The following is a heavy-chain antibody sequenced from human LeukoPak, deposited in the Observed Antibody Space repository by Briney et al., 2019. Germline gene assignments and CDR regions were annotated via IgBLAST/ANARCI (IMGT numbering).Heavy chain of an antibody. V-gene: IGHV4-39*01. CDR3: ARQILGYGDQGGYFDY. Sequence: SETLSLTCTVSGDSISSNTYYWGWIRQPPGKGLEWIGSIYYSGNTFYNPSLKSRVTISVDTSKNHFSLRLTSVTAAGTAVYFCARQILGYGDQGGYFDYWGQGTLVTVS. J-gene: IGHJ4*02. CDR2: IYYSGNT. D-gene: IGHD4-17*01. CDR1: GDSISSNTYY.